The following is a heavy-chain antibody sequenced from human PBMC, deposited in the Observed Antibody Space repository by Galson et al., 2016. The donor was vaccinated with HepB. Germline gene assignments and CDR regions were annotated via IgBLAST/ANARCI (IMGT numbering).Heavy chain of an antibody. CDR1: GYTLTELS. D-gene: IGHD6-6*01. V-gene: IGHV1-24*01. CDR3: ATGDSTIAARWPGVPAEYYFDY. Sequence: SVKVSCKVSGYTLTELSMHWVRQAPGKGLEWMGGFDPEDGETIYAQNFQGRVTMTEDTSTDTAYMELSSLRFEDTAVYYCATGDSTIAARWPGVPAEYYFDYWGQGTLVTVSS. CDR2: FDPEDGET. J-gene: IGHJ4*02.